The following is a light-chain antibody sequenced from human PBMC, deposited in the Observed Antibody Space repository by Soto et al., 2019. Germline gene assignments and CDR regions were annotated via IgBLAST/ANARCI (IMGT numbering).Light chain of an antibody. CDR1: QDIGNH. Sequence: DIQVPQSPSSLSASVGDRVTLTCRASQDIGNHLAWFQKKPGEAPKSLIHAASILQSGVPSKFSGSAFWTDFTLTISSVQPEDFASYYCQQYHLYPFTFGGGTKVEMK. CDR3: QQYHLYPFT. V-gene: IGKV1-16*02. CDR2: AAS. J-gene: IGKJ4*01.